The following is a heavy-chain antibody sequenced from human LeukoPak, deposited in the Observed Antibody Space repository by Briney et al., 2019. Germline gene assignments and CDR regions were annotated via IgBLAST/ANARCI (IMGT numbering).Heavy chain of an antibody. CDR2: ISSSSSYI. V-gene: IGHV3-21*01. D-gene: IGHD6-13*01. J-gene: IGHJ3*02. CDR1: GFNFNSYA. Sequence: GGSLRLSCAASGFNFNSYAMVWVRQAPGKGLEWVSSISSSSSYIYYADSVKGRFTISRDNAKNSLYLQMNSLRAEDTAVYYCARSTGYSSSWYDAFDIWGQGTMVTVSS. CDR3: ARSTGYSSSWYDAFDI.